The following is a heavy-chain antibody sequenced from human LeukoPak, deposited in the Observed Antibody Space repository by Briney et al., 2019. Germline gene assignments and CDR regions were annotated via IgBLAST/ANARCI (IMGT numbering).Heavy chain of an antibody. D-gene: IGHD5-18*01. CDR2: IYPGDSDT. CDR3: ARKTGSYGLNYFDY. V-gene: IGHV5-51*01. Sequence: GEPLKISCKGSGYSFTNYWIGWVRQMPGKGLEWMGIIYPGDSDTRYSPSFQGQVTISADKSINTAYLQWSSLKASDTAMYYCARKTGSYGLNYFDYWGQGTLVTVSS. J-gene: IGHJ4*02. CDR1: GYSFTNYW.